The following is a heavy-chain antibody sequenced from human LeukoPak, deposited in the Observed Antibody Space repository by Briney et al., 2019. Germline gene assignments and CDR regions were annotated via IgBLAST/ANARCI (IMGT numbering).Heavy chain of an antibody. CDR3: AGSKYYYDSSDYKTGYYYYGMDV. D-gene: IGHD3-22*01. V-gene: IGHV4-61*02. Sequence: PSQTLSLTCTVSGGPISSGSYYWSWIRQPAGKGLEWIGRIYTSGSTNYNPSLKSRVTISVDTSKNQFSLKLSSVTAADTAVYYCAGSKYYYDSSDYKTGYYYYGMDVWGQGTTVTVSS. J-gene: IGHJ6*02. CDR2: IYTSGST. CDR1: GGPISSGSYY.